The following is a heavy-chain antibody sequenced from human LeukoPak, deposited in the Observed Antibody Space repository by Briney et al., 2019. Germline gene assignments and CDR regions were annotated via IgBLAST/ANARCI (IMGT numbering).Heavy chain of an antibody. CDR3: ARVPGEQWLVRDSRYYFDY. J-gene: IGHJ4*02. CDR2: INPNSGGT. D-gene: IGHD6-19*01. Sequence: ASVKVSCKASGYTFTGYYMHWVRQAPGQGLEWMGWINPNSGGTNYAQKFQGRVTMTRDTSISTAYMELSRLRSDDTAVYYCARVPGEQWLVRDSRYYFDYWGQGTLVTVSS. CDR1: GYTFTGYY. V-gene: IGHV1-2*02.